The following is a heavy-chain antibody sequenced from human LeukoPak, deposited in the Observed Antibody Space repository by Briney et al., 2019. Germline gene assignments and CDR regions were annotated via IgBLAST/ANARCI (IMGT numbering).Heavy chain of an antibody. CDR2: IYSGGST. Sequence: PGGSLRLSCSASGFTFNRFYLHWVRQAPGKGLEWVSVIYSGGSTYYADSVKGRFTISRDNSKNTLYLQMNSLRAEDTAVYYCAREDGDYTVDYWGQGTLVTVSS. J-gene: IGHJ4*02. CDR1: GFTFNRFY. D-gene: IGHD4-17*01. V-gene: IGHV3-53*01. CDR3: AREDGDYTVDY.